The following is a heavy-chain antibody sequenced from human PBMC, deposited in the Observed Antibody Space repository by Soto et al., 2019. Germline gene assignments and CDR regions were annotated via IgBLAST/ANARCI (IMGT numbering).Heavy chain of an antibody. V-gene: IGHV1-69*06. CDR3: ARVGTGTTYYFDY. Sequence: SVKVSFKASGGTFSSYAISWVRQAPGQGLEWMGGIIPIFGTANYAQKFQGRVTITADKSTSTAYMELSSLRSEDTAVYYCARVGTGTTYYFDYWGQGTLVTVSS. D-gene: IGHD1-7*01. CDR1: GGTFSSYA. CDR2: IIPIFGTA. J-gene: IGHJ4*02.